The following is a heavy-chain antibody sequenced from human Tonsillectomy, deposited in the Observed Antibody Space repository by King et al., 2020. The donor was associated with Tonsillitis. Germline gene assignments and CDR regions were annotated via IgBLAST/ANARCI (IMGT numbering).Heavy chain of an antibody. D-gene: IGHD2-2*01. V-gene: IGHV3-53*01. CDR2: IYSGGTT. J-gene: IGHJ4*02. Sequence: VQLVESGGGLIQPGGSLRLSCAASGFTVSSNYLTWVRQPPGKGLEWVSVIYSGGTTYYANSVKSRFTISRDISKNTLYLQMNSLRAEDTAVYYCARGGGEYCSSTRCYPDCWGQGTLVTVSS. CDR1: GFTVSSNY. CDR3: ARGGGEYCSSTRCYPDC.